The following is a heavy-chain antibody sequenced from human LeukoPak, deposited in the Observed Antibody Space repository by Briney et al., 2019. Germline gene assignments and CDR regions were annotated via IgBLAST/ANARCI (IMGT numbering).Heavy chain of an antibody. V-gene: IGHV4-59*01. D-gene: IGHD3-3*01. Sequence: PSETLSLTCTVSGGSISNYYYSWIRQPPGKGLEWIGYISYSGDTKYSPSLKGRVTMSVDTSKNQFSLKLSSVTAADTAVYYCAKSGGGDLRSGYYTGWFDPWGQGTLVTL. CDR3: AKSGGGDLRSGYYTGWFDP. CDR1: GGSISNYY. J-gene: IGHJ5*02. CDR2: ISYSGDT.